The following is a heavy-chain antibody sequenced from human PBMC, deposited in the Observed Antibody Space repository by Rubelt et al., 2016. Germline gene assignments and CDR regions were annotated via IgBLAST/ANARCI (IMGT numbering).Heavy chain of an antibody. D-gene: IGHD1-26*01. V-gene: IGHV3-53*04. CDR3: ARSADLEVGATED. J-gene: IGHJ4*02. Sequence: TISRHNSKNTLYLQMNSLRAEDTAVYYCARSADLEVGATEDWGQGTLVTVSS.